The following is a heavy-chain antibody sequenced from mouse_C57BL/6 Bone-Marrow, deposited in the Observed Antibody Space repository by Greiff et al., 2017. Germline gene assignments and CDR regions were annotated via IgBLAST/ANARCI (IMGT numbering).Heavy chain of an antibody. CDR2: ISYDGSN. D-gene: IGHD1-1*01. CDR3: ARGYCGYFDV. J-gene: IGHJ1*03. V-gene: IGHV3-6*01. CDR1: GYSITSGSY. Sequence: EVQLQQSGPGLVKPSQSLSLTCSVTGYSITSGSYWNWLRQFPGNKLEWMGYISYDGSNNYNQSLKNRISITRDTSKNQFFLKLNAVTTEDTAAYYCARGYCGYFDVWGTGTTVTVSS.